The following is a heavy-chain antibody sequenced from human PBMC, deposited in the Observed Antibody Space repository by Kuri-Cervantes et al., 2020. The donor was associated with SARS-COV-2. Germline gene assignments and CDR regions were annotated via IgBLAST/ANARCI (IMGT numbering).Heavy chain of an antibody. CDR3: AKDPKIAVIKYSSSWSQWYFDL. CDR2: IKQDGSEK. V-gene: IGHV3-7*03. J-gene: IGHJ2*01. Sequence: GESLKISCAASGFTFSSYGMHWVRQAPGKGLEWVANIKQDGSEKYYVDSVKGRFTISRDNSKNTLYLQMNSLRAEDTAVYYCAKDPKIAVIKYSSSWSQWYFDLWGRGTLVTVSS. D-gene: IGHD6-13*01. CDR1: GFTFSSYG.